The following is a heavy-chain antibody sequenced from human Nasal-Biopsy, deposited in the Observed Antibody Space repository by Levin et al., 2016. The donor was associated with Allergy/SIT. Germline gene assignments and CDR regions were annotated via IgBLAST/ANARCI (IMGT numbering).Heavy chain of an antibody. Sequence: GESLKISCVASGFTFSNYWMSWVRQAPGKGLEWVANIRQDGGLIYDLDPVKGRFTVSRDNARNSLYLQMDSLRAEDTAVYYCATLPWVATYYFENWGQGTLVTVSS. CDR1: GFTFSNYW. CDR3: ATLPWVATYYFEN. J-gene: IGHJ4*02. V-gene: IGHV3-7*01. D-gene: IGHD5-12*01. CDR2: IRQDGGLI.